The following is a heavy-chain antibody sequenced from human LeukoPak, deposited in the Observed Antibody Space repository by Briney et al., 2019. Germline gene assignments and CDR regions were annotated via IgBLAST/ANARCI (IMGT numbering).Heavy chain of an antibody. CDR3: ARGGGYSYWTDY. CDR1: GYTFTSYA. Sequence: ASVKVSCKASGYTFTSYAMHWVRQAPGQRLEWMGWINAGNGNTKYSQEFQGRVTITRDTSASTAYMELSSLRSEDTAVYYCARGGGYSYWTDYWGQGTLVTVSS. J-gene: IGHJ4*02. V-gene: IGHV1-3*03. CDR2: INAGNGNT. D-gene: IGHD5-18*01.